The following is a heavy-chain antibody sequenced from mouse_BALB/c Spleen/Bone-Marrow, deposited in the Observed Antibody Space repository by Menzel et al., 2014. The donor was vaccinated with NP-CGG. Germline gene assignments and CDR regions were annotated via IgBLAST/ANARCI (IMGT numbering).Heavy chain of an antibody. J-gene: IGHJ4*01. CDR3: ARSYYGNYYAMDY. Sequence: QVQLQQPGPELVRPGVSVKISCKGSGYTFTDYAMHWVKQSHAKSLEWIGVISTYSGNTNYNQKFKGKATMTVEKSSSTAYMELARLTSEDSAIYYCARSYYGNYYAMDYWGQGTSVTVSS. D-gene: IGHD1-1*01. CDR2: ISTYSGNT. V-gene: IGHV1-67*01. CDR1: GYTFTDYA.